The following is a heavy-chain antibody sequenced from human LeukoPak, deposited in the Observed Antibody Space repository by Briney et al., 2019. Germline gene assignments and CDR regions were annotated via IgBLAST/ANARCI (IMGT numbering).Heavy chain of an antibody. J-gene: IGHJ5*02. CDR1: GFTFHTYL. V-gene: IGHV3-7*01. CDR2: IKHEGSEK. CDR3: ARGRRWPRGWFDL. D-gene: IGHD6-13*01. Sequence: GGPLRLSCAASGFTFHTYLMSWVRQAPGKGLEWVANIKHEGSEKDSVGSVKGRFLISRDNDHNSLYLQMNRRSVQDTALYLCARGRRWPRGWFDLWGQGTLVTVSS.